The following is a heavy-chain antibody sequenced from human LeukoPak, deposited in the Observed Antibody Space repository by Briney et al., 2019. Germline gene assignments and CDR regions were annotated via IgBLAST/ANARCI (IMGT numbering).Heavy chain of an antibody. CDR2: IYPGDSDT. CDR1: GYSFTSYW. J-gene: IGHJ6*03. Sequence: GESLKISCKGSGYSFTSYWIGWVRQMPGKGLEWMGIIYPGDSDTRYSPSFQGQVTISADKSISTAYLQWSSLKASDTAMYYCARRGRGSSWIGNYYYMDVWGKGTTVTVSS. CDR3: ARRGRGSSWIGNYYYMDV. D-gene: IGHD6-13*01. V-gene: IGHV5-51*01.